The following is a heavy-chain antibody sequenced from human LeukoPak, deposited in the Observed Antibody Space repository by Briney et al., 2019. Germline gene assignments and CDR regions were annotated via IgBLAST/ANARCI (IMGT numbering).Heavy chain of an antibody. V-gene: IGHV6-1*01. Sequence: SQTLSLTCVISGDSVSSNGAAWNWIRQSPSRGLEWLGRTYYRSKWYNDYAVSVKSRITINPDTSKNQFSLQLNSVTPEDTALYYCARRITMVRGVYYFDYWGQGTLVTVSS. CDR1: GDSVSSNGAA. J-gene: IGHJ4*02. CDR2: TYYRSKWYN. D-gene: IGHD3-10*01. CDR3: ARRITMVRGVYYFDY.